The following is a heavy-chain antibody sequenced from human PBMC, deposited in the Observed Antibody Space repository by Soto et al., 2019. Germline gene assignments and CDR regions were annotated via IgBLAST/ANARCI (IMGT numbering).Heavy chain of an antibody. CDR3: ASLKRGPFYFDF. J-gene: IGHJ4*02. CDR2: IHPGDSDT. D-gene: IGHD3-10*01. CDR1: GYRFTSYW. V-gene: IGHV5-51*01. Sequence: PGESLKVSCQGSGYRFTSYWIGWVRQMPGKGLEWMGIIHPGDSDTRYSPSFQGQVTISVDKSISTAYLQWDSLKASDTAIYYCASLKRGPFYFDFWGQETLVTVSS.